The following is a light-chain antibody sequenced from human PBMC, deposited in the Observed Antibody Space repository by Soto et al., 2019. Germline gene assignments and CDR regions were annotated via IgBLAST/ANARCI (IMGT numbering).Light chain of an antibody. CDR2: LGS. J-gene: IGKJ4*01. CDR3: RQAIQAPRT. V-gene: IGKV2-28*01. CDR1: QSLLHSNGNIY. Sequence: DIVLTQSPLSLPVTPGEPASISCRSSQSLLHSNGNIYLDWYLQKPGQSPQLLIYLGSIRASGAPDRFRGGGSGTVFTLKITRVEAKNVGVYSCRQAIQAPRTFALGTKV.